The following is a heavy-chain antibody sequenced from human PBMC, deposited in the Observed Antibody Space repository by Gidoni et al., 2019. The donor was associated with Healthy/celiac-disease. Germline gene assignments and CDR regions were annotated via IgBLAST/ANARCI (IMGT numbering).Heavy chain of an antibody. Sequence: EVQLVESGGGLVQPGGSLRLSCAASGFTFSSYSMNWVRQAPGKGLEWVSYIGSSSSTIYYADSVKGRFTISRDNAKNSLYLQMNSLRDEDTAVYYCARDRDPLYYYGFYYFDYWGQGTLVTVSS. V-gene: IGHV3-48*02. D-gene: IGHD3-10*01. CDR3: ARDRDPLYYYGFYYFDY. CDR1: GFTFSSYS. J-gene: IGHJ4*02. CDR2: IGSSSSTI.